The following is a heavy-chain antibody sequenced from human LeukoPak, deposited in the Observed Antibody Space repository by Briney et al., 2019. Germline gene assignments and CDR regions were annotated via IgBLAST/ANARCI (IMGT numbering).Heavy chain of an antibody. Sequence: SQTLSLTCTVSGGSIRSGDYYWSWIRQPPGKGLEWIGYIYYSGSTYYNPSLKSRVTISVDTSKNQFSLKLSSVTAADTAVYYCARGKQQLVYDYFDYWGQGTLVTVSS. D-gene: IGHD6-13*01. J-gene: IGHJ4*02. CDR1: GGSIRSGDYY. CDR3: ARGKQQLVYDYFDY. V-gene: IGHV4-30-4*08. CDR2: IYYSGST.